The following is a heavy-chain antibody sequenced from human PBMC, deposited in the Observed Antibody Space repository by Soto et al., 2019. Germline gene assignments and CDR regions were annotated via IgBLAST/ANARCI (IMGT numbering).Heavy chain of an antibody. CDR3: ARDRGVAPPVAGNTHYYYHMDV. J-gene: IGHJ6*03. CDR2: ISAYNGNT. V-gene: IGHV1-18*01. CDR1: GYSFTNYG. D-gene: IGHD6-19*01. Sequence: QDQLVQSGVEVKKPGASVKVSCKASGYSFTNYGITWVRQAPGQGFEWMGWISAYNGNTNYAQKFQGRVTLTTAASTSTAYLELRSLRSDDTAVYYCARDRGVAPPVAGNTHYYYHMDVWGKGTTVTVSS.